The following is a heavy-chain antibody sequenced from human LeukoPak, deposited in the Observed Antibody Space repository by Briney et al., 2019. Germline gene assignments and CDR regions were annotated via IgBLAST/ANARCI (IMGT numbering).Heavy chain of an antibody. CDR2: IFHSGNT. CDR1: GYSISSGYY. CDR3: ARDSWPEVVRFDY. V-gene: IGHV4-38-2*02. D-gene: IGHD1-14*01. J-gene: IGHJ4*02. Sequence: SETLSLTCTVSGYSISSGYYWGWIRQLPGKGLEWIGDIFHSGNTYYNPSLKSRVTISVDTSKNQFSLKLRSVTAADTAVYYCARDSWPEVVRFDYWGQGTLVTVSS.